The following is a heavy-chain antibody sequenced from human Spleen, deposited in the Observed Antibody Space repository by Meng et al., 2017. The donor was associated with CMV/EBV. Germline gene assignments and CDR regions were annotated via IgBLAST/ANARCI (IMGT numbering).Heavy chain of an antibody. CDR1: GGSIRSRDYY. D-gene: IGHD3-3*01. V-gene: IGHV4-30-4*08. CDR3: ARDLYDSWSGFSPSGMDV. CDR2: IDYSGST. Sequence: SETLSLTCTVSGGSIRSRDYYWTWIRQPPVKGLEWIGNIDYSGSTYYNPSLKSRVIISVDTSKNQFSLKLSSVTAADTSVYYCARDLYDSWSGFSPSGMDVWGQGTTVTVSS. J-gene: IGHJ6*02.